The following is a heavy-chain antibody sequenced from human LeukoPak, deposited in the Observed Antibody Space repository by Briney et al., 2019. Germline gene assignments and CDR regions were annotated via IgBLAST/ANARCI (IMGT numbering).Heavy chain of an antibody. CDR2: INPNSGGT. J-gene: IGHJ5*02. Sequence: VASVKVSCKASGYTFTGYYMHWVRQAPGQGLEWMGWINPNSGGTNYAQKFQGRVTMTRDTSISTAYMELSRLRSDDTAVYYCARDYDILTGYQGWFDPWGQGTLVTVSS. CDR3: ARDYDILTGYQGWFDP. CDR1: GYTFTGYY. D-gene: IGHD3-9*01. V-gene: IGHV1-2*02.